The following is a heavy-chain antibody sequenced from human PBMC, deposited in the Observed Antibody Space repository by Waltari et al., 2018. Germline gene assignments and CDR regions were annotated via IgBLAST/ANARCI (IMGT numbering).Heavy chain of an antibody. D-gene: IGHD2-2*01. V-gene: IGHV3-23*04. CDR1: GFTFSSYA. CDR3: AKGPYCSSTSCYGFDY. CDR2: ISGSGGSK. J-gene: IGHJ4*02. Sequence: EVQLVESGGGLVQPGGSLRLSCAASGFTFSSYAMSWVRQAPGKGLEWVSAISGSGGSKYYADSVKGRFTISRDKSKNTLYLQMNSLRAEDTAVYYCAKGPYCSSTSCYGFDYWGQGTLVTVSS.